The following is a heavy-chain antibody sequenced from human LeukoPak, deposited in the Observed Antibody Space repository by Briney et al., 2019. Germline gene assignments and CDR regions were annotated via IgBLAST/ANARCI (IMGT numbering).Heavy chain of an antibody. J-gene: IGHJ4*02. CDR1: GFTLSTYA. V-gene: IGHV3-23*01. D-gene: IGHD4-17*01. Sequence: GGSLRLSCGVSGFTLSTYAMTWVRQTPGEGLQWVSAITSNGQTTVYAESVKGRFTISRDNSRDTVHLEIKSLRAEDTAVYYCAKFATTVTTRGNFDYWGQGTLVTVSS. CDR3: AKFATTVTTRGNFDY. CDR2: ITSNGQTT.